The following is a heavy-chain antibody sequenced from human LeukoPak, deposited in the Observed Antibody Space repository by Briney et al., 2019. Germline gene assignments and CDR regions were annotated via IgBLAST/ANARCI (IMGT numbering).Heavy chain of an antibody. D-gene: IGHD3-10*01. Sequence: PSETLSLTCAVSGGSISSSNWWSWVRQPPGKGLEWIGEIYHSGSTNYNPSLKSRVTISVDTSKNQFSLKLSSVTAADTAVYYCARLSGSYYSRYFDYWGQGTLVTVSS. CDR2: IYHSGST. V-gene: IGHV4-4*02. J-gene: IGHJ4*02. CDR1: GGSISSSNW. CDR3: ARLSGSYYSRYFDY.